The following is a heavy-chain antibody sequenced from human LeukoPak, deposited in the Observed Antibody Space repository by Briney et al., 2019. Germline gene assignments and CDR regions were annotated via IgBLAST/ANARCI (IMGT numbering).Heavy chain of an antibody. CDR1: GGSISSYY. V-gene: IGHV4-59*01. CDR2: IYYSGST. CDR3: ARTYYDIAGYYYGMDV. D-gene: IGHD3-9*01. J-gene: IGHJ6*02. Sequence: SETLSLTCTVSGGSISSYYWSWIRQPPGKGLEWIGYIYYSGSTNYNPSLKSRVTISVDTSKNQFSPKLSSVTAADTAVYYCARTYYDIAGYYYGMDVWGQGTTVTVSS.